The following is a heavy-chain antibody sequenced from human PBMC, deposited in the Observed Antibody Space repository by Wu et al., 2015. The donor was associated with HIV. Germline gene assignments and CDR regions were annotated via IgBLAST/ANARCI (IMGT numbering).Heavy chain of an antibody. CDR1: GYTFTGYY. Sequence: QVQLVQSGAEVKKPGASVRVSCKTSGYTFTGYYIHWVRQAPGQGLEWMGWINPSTGDTSYSQKFQRRVTMTRDTSITTAYLQLSDLRPDDTAVYYCARDLRKSTAFDLWGQGTVVTVSS. V-gene: IGHV1-2*02. D-gene: IGHD1-14*01. CDR2: INPSTGDT. CDR3: ARDLRKSTAFDL. J-gene: IGHJ3*01.